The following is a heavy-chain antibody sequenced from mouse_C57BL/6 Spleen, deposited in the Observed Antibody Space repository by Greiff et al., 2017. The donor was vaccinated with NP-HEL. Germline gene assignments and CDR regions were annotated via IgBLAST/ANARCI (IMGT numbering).Heavy chain of an antibody. CDR3: ALLTGKIAY. J-gene: IGHJ3*01. D-gene: IGHD4-1*01. CDR2: INPNNGGT. Sequence: DVKLVESGPELVKPGASVKIPCKASGYTFTDYNMDWVKQSHGKSLEWIGDINPNNGGTIYNQKFKGKATLTVDKSSSTAYMELRSLTSEDTAVYYCALLTGKIAYWGQGTLVTVSA. CDR1: GYTFTDYN. V-gene: IGHV1-18*01.